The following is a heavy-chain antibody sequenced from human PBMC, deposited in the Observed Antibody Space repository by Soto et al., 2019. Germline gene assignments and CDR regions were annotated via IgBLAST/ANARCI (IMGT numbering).Heavy chain of an antibody. CDR3: ASQGGYGDYGHAFDI. Sequence: QVQLVQSGAEVKKPGSSVKVSCKASAGTFSSYAISWVRQAPGQGLEWMGGIIPIFGTANYAKKFQGRVTITEDESTITAYMELSSLRSEDTAVYYCASQGGYGDYGHAFDIWGQGPMVTVSS. J-gene: IGHJ3*02. CDR1: AGTFSSYA. CDR2: IIPIFGTA. D-gene: IGHD4-17*01. V-gene: IGHV1-69*12.